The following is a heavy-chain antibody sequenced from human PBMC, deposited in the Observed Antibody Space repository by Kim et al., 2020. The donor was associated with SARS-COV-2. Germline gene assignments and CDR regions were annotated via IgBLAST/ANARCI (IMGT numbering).Heavy chain of an antibody. CDR2: INTNTGSP. J-gene: IGHJ4*01. V-gene: IGHV7-4-1*02. D-gene: IGHD3-22*01. Sequence: ASVKVSCKASGYTFNNHALSWVRQAPGQGLEWMGWINTNTGSPTYAQGFTGRFVFSLDTSVTTAYLQISSLKAADTAVYYCARATFYYEMSGYTTFESWG. CDR3: ARATFYYEMSGYTTFES. CDR1: GYTFNNHA.